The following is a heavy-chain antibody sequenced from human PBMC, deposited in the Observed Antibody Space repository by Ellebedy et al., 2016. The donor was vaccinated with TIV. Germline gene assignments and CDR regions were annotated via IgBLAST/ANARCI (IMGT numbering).Heavy chain of an antibody. Sequence: GESLKISCSGSGFIFSNYSMNWVRQAPGKGLEWVASITASSSHMFYADSVKVRFTISRDNTKNSLYLHMNSLRAEDTAVYYCAKSTVINPEGDAYDIWGQGTKVTVSS. V-gene: IGHV3-21*06. CDR1: GFIFSNYS. D-gene: IGHD4-23*01. CDR3: AKSTVINPEGDAYDI. J-gene: IGHJ3*02. CDR2: ITASSSHM.